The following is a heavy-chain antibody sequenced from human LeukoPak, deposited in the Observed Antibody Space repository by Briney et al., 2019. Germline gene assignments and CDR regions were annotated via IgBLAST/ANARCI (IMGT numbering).Heavy chain of an antibody. CDR1: GISRSTSGSC. D-gene: IGHD2-15*01. CDR2: IDWDEDK. CDR3: ARIRPYCSGGTCYRPHYRYFDL. V-gene: IGHV2-70*11. J-gene: IGHJ2*01. Sequence: VSGPTLVNPTQTLTLTCTVSGISRSTSGSCMSWIRHPSSNCQEWLGRIDWDEDKYYSTSLKTGRAIVKDTSKNQVVLTMTNMEPVDTATYYCARIRPYCSGGTCYRPHYRYFDLWGRGTLVTVSS.